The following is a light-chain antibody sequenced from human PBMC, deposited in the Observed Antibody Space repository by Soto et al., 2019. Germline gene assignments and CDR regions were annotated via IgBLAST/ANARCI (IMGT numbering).Light chain of an antibody. CDR3: QQSYTAPRT. CDR1: QNINTY. Sequence: DIQMTQSPSSLSASVGDSVTITCRASQNINTYLNWYRQKPGTAPKLLIYATSILQSGVPSRFSATGSGTDFTLTISSLQREDFATYYFQQSYTAPRTFGQWTKLEIK. J-gene: IGKJ2*02. CDR2: ATS. V-gene: IGKV1-39*01.